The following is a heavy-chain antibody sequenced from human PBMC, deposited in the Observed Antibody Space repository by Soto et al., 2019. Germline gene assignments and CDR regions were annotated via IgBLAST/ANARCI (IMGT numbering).Heavy chain of an antibody. V-gene: IGHV3-15*07. CDR2: IKSKTDGGTT. CDR3: TILGLAAAGTAYPLYYYYSGMDV. D-gene: IGHD6-13*01. Sequence: GGSLRLSCAASGFTFSNAWMNWVRQAPGKGLEWVGRIKSKTDGGTTDYAAPVKGRFTISRDDSKNTLYLQMNSLKTEDTAVYYCTILGLAAAGTAYPLYYYYSGMDVWGQGTTVTVSS. J-gene: IGHJ6*02. CDR1: GFTFSNAW.